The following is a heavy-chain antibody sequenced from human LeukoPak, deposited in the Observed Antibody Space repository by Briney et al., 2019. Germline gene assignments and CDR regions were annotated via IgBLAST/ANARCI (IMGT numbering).Heavy chain of an antibody. Sequence: ASVRVSCKASGYTFTGYYMHWVRQAPGQGLEWMGWINPNSGDTHYAQKFQGRVTMTRDTSINTAYMELSRLRSDDTAVYYCARDQAFVYCSGGTCYDDYWGQGSLVTVSS. V-gene: IGHV1-2*02. CDR3: ARDQAFVYCSGGTCYDDY. J-gene: IGHJ4*02. CDR2: INPNSGDT. D-gene: IGHD2-15*01. CDR1: GYTFTGYY.